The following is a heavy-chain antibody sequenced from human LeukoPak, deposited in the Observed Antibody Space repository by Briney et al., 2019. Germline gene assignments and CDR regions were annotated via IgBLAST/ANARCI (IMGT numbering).Heavy chain of an antibody. CDR2: MNPNSGHT. J-gene: IGHJ3*02. Sequence: SVKVSCKSSGYTFTSYDINWVPQATGQGLEWMGWMNPNSGHTGYAQKFQGRVTITRNTSISTAYMEVSSLRSEGTAVYYCARNRPSGDGAFDIWGEGTMVTVSS. D-gene: IGHD4-17*01. V-gene: IGHV1-8*03. CDR3: ARNRPSGDGAFDI. CDR1: GYTFTSYD.